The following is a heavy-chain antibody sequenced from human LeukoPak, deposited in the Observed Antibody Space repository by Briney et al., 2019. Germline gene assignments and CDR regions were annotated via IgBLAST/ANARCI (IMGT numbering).Heavy chain of an antibody. CDR3: ARGVVGATSKNWFDP. CDR1: GGTFISYA. CDR2: IIPIFGTA. J-gene: IGHJ5*02. Sequence: SVKVSCKASGGTFISYAISWVRQAPGQGLEWMGRIIPIFGTANYAQKFQGRVTITADESTSTAYMELSSLRSEDTAVYYCARGVVGATSKNWFDPWGQGTLVTVSS. D-gene: IGHD1-26*01. V-gene: IGHV1-69*15.